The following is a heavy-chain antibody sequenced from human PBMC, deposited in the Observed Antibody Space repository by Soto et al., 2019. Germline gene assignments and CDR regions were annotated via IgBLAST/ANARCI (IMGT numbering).Heavy chain of an antibody. J-gene: IGHJ4*02. Sequence: SVKVSCTASGGTFSSYAISWVRQAPGQGLEWMGGIIPIFGTANYAQKFQGRVTITADKSTSTAYMELSSLRSEDTAVYYCARAESRNGDYYDSSGPRGFDYWGKGTLVTVP. CDR1: GGTFSSYA. CDR2: IIPIFGTA. CDR3: ARAESRNGDYYDSSGPRGFDY. V-gene: IGHV1-69*06. D-gene: IGHD3-22*01.